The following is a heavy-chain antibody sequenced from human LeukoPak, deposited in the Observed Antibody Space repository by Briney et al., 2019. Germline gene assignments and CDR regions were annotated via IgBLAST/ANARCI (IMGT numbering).Heavy chain of an antibody. CDR3: GKEGGA. Sequence: GGSLRLSCAASGFRFSDFTMTWVRQAPGKGPEWVSAIGGRGGSTYYADSLGGRFTISRDNSKDMVYLQMNSPKVEDTATCYCGKEGGAWGQGTKVTVSS. V-gene: IGHV3-23*01. D-gene: IGHD3-16*01. CDR2: IGGRGGST. CDR1: GFRFSDFT. J-gene: IGHJ5*02.